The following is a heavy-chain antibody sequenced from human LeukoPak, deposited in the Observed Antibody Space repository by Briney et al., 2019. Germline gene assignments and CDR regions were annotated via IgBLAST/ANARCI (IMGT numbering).Heavy chain of an antibody. CDR3: AKAMAAFDWYFDS. J-gene: IGHJ4*02. D-gene: IGHD3-9*01. Sequence: EGSLRLSCAASEFSISSSSMHWVRQAPGKGLEWVAGIWYDGSAQYYADSVKGRFTISRDNSKNTLYLQINSLKVEDTAVYYCAKAMAAFDWYFDSWGQGTLVTVSS. CDR2: IWYDGSAQ. CDR1: EFSISSSS. V-gene: IGHV3-33*03.